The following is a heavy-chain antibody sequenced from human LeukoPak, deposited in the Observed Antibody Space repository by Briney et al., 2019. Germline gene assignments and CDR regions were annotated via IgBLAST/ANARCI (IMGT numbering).Heavy chain of an antibody. CDR2: IKQDGSEK. J-gene: IGHJ4*02. V-gene: IGHV3-7*01. D-gene: IGHD3-22*01. CDR3: AREDTSSGPLFDY. Sequence: GGSLRLSCAASGFTFSSYWMSWVRQAPGKGLEWVANIKQDGSEKYYVDSVKGRFTISRDNAKNSLYLQMNSLRAEDTAVYYCAREDTSSGPLFDYWGQGTLVTVSS. CDR1: GFTFSSYW.